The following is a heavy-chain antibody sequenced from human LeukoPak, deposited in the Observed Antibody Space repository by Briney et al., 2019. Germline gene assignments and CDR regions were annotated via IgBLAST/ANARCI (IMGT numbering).Heavy chain of an antibody. D-gene: IGHD1-1*01. CDR1: GGSISSYY. V-gene: IGHV4-4*07. Sequence: PSETLSLTCTVSGGSISSYYWSWIRQPAGKGLEWIGRIYTSGSTNYNPSLKSRVTMSVDTSKNQFSLKLRSVTAADTAVYFCASQQQLVLLDWFDPWGQGTLVTVSS. CDR3: ASQQQLVLLDWFDP. J-gene: IGHJ5*02. CDR2: IYTSGST.